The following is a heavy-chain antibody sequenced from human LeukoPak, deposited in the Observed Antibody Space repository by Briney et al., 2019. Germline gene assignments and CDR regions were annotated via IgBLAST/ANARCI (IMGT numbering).Heavy chain of an antibody. J-gene: IGHJ4*02. CDR2: IFPGDSAT. Sequence: GESLQISCKASGYSFSSYWIDWVRQMPGKGREWMGVIFPGDSATRYSPSFQGQVAISADKSINTAYLQWINLKASDTAMYYCARRSYGSGSYAFDYWGQEALVTVSS. CDR1: GYSFSSYW. CDR3: ARRSYGSGSYAFDY. V-gene: IGHV5-51*01. D-gene: IGHD3-10*01.